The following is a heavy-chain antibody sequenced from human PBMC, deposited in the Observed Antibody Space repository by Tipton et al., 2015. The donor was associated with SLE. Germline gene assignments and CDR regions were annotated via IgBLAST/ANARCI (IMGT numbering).Heavy chain of an antibody. D-gene: IGHD1-14*01. CDR2: IWNDGSLQ. J-gene: IGHJ6*03. CDR1: GFTFNDYG. CDR3: ARDRNLQGYYYYYMDV. Sequence: RSLRLSCAASGFTFNDYGIHWVRQAPGKGLEWVALIWNDGSLQNYADSVRGRFTISRDDSKNTVYLQMNSLRVEDTAVYYCARDRNLQGYYYYYMDVWGKGTTVTVSS. V-gene: IGHV3-33*01.